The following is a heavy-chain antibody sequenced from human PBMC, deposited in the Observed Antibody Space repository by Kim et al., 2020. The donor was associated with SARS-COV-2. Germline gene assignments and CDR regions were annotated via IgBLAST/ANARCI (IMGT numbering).Heavy chain of an antibody. Sequence: SVKVSCKASGGTFSSYAISWVRQAPGQGLEWMGRIIPILGIANYAQKFQGRVTITADKSTSTAYMELSSLRSEDTAVYYCARAGTPYYYGSGSYYKTSYGMDVWGQGTTVTVSS. CDR3: ARAGTPYYYGSGSYYKTSYGMDV. J-gene: IGHJ6*02. CDR2: IIPILGIA. V-gene: IGHV1-69*04. CDR1: GGTFSSYA. D-gene: IGHD3-10*01.